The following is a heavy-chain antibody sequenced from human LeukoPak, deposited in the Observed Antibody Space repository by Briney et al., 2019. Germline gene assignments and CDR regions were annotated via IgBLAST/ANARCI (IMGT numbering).Heavy chain of an antibody. CDR3: ASLTTVTIPWFDP. J-gene: IGHJ5*02. D-gene: IGHD4-17*01. CDR1: GGSISSSSYY. Sequence: PSETLSLTCTVSGGSISSSSYYWCWIRQPPGKGLEWIGSIYYSGSTYYNPSLKSRVTISVDTSKNQFSLKLSSVTAADTAVYYCASLTTVTIPWFDPWGQGTLVTVSS. CDR2: IYYSGST. V-gene: IGHV4-39*01.